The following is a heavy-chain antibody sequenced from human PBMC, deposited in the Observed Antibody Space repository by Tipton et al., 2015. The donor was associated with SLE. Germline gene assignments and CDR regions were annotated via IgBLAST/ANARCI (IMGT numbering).Heavy chain of an antibody. CDR2: IYYSGST. V-gene: IGHV4-39*02. CDR3: ATLDYDILTNKGLGI. J-gene: IGHJ3*02. Sequence: PGLMKPSETLSLTCTVSGGSISSSSYYWGWIRQPPGKGLEWIGSIYYSGSTYYNPSLKSRVTISVDTSKNHFSLKLSSVTAADPAVYYCATLDYDILTNKGLGIWGQGTMVTVSS. CDR1: GGSISSSSYY. D-gene: IGHD3-9*01.